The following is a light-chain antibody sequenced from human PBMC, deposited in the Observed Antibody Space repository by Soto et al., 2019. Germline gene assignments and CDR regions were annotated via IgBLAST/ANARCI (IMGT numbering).Light chain of an antibody. J-gene: IGKJ1*01. V-gene: IGKV1-5*01. CDR3: QQYDSYSWT. CDR1: QSISSW. Sequence: DIQMTQSPSTLSASVGDRVTITCRASQSISSWLAWYQQKPGKAPKLLIYDASTLKSGVPSRFSGSESGTEFTLTISSLQPDDFATYYCQQYDSYSWTFGQGTKVDI. CDR2: DAS.